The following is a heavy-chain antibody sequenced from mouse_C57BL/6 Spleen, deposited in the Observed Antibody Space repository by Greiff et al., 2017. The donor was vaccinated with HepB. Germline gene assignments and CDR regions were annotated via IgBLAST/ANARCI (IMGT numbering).Heavy chain of an antibody. J-gene: IGHJ3*01. CDR2: IDPSDSET. CDR1: GYTFTSYW. D-gene: IGHD2-5*01. CDR3: ARTDYSKYAWFAY. V-gene: IGHV1-52*01. Sequence: QVQLQQPGAELVRPGSSVKLSCKASGYTFTSYWMHWVKQRPIQGLEWIGNIDPSDSETHYNQKFKDKATLTVDKSSSTAYMQLSSLTSEDSAVYYCARTDYSKYAWFAYWGQGTLVTVSA.